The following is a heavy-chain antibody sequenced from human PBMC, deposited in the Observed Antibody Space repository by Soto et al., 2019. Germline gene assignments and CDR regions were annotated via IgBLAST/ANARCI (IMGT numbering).Heavy chain of an antibody. D-gene: IGHD3-22*01. Sequence: GGSLRLSCAASGFTFSSHWMSWVRQAPGKGLEWVASIKVDGSEKYYVDSVRGRFSISRDNAKDSLYLQMNSLRAEDTAVYYCTRDSYDSSGYYYDFFDYWGQGTLVTVSS. CDR3: TRDSYDSSGYYYDFFDY. J-gene: IGHJ4*02. CDR1: GFTFSSHW. CDR2: IKVDGSEK. V-gene: IGHV3-7*01.